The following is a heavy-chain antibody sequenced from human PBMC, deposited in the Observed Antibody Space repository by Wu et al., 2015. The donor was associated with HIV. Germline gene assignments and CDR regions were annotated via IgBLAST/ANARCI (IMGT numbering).Heavy chain of an antibody. J-gene: IGHJ4*02. D-gene: IGHD6-13*01. Sequence: QVQLVQSGAEVKKPGASVKVSCKASGYTFTRYYMHWVRQAPGQGLEWMGIINPSGGSTSYAQKFQGRVTMTRDTSTSTFYMEVSSLRAEDTAVYYCARGGAAPYYFDYWGQGTLVTVSS. V-gene: IGHV1-46*01. CDR2: INPSGGST. CDR1: GYTFTRYY. CDR3: ARGGAAPYYFDY.